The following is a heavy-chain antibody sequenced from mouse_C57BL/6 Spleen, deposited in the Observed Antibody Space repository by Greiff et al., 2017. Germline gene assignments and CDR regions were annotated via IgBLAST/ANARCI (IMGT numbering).Heavy chain of an antibody. CDR2: IRLKSDNYAT. CDR3: TGVGTTVVATDY. Sequence: EVKLQESGGGLVQPGGSMKLSCVASGFTFSNYWMNWVRQSPEKGLEWVAQIRLKSDNYATHYAESVKGRFTIPRDDSKSSVYLQMNNLRAEDTGIYYCTGVGTTVVATDYWGKGTTLTVSS. J-gene: IGHJ2*01. CDR1: GFTFSNYW. D-gene: IGHD1-1*01. V-gene: IGHV6-3*01.